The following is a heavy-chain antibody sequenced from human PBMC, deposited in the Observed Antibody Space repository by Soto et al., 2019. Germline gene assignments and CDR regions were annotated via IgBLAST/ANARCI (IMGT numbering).Heavy chain of an antibody. CDR1: GFTFSSYA. V-gene: IGHV3-23*01. CDR3: AKNYYLDN. J-gene: IGHJ4*02. CDR2: INVDDST. Sequence: EVQLLESGGGLAQPGGSPRLSCAASGFTFSSYAMSWVRQAPGKGLEWVSSINVDDSTYYANSVKGRFTISRDNSKNTVNLQMNSLRADDTAVYYCAKNYYLDNWAQGTLVTVSS.